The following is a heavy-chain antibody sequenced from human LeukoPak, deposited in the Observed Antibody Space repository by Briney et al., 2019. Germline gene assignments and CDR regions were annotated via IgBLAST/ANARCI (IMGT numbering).Heavy chain of an antibody. CDR3: ARGRYSSGWYHDF. CDR1: GFTLSNFW. V-gene: IGHV3-7*04. J-gene: IGHJ4*02. D-gene: IGHD6-19*01. CDR2: IKHDGTEA. Sequence: GGSLRLSCAASGFTLSNFWMTWVRQAPGKGLEWVANIKHDGTEAKYVDSVKGRFTISRDNAKNSLYLQMNSMRAEDTAVYFCARGRYSSGWYHDFWGQGALVTVSS.